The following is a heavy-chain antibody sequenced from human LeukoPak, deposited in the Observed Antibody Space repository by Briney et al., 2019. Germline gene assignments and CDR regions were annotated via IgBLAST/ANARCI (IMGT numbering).Heavy chain of an antibody. CDR1: GGSFSNYY. J-gene: IGHJ4*02. CDR2: INDSGST. D-gene: IGHD6-6*01. V-gene: IGHV4-34*01. CDR3: ARAYSKSSPFDY. Sequence: SETLSFTCGVYGGSFSNYYWSWIRQPQGKGLVWIGKINDSGSTNYNPSLKSRVTISVDTSKNQFSLRLSSVTAADTAVYYCARAYSKSSPFDYWGQGTQVTVSS.